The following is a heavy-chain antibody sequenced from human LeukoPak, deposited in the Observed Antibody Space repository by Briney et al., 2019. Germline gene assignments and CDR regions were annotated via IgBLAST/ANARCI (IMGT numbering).Heavy chain of an antibody. D-gene: IGHD6-19*01. CDR2: MNPNSGNT. CDR1: GYTFTSYD. Sequence: ASVKVSCKASGYTFTSYDINWVRQATGQGLEWMGWMNPNSGNTGYAQRFQGRVTMTRNTSISTAYMELSSLRPEDTAVYYCARAYSSGLIDYWGQGTLVTVSS. J-gene: IGHJ4*02. V-gene: IGHV1-8*01. CDR3: ARAYSSGLIDY.